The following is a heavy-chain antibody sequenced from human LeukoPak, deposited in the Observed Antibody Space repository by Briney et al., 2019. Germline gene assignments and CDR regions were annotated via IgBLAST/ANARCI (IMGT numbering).Heavy chain of an antibody. CDR2: IYPGDSDT. Sequence: GESLKISCKGSGYSFTSYWIGWVRQMPGKGLEWMGIIYPGDSDTRYSPSFQGQVTISADKSISTAYLQWSSLKASDTAMYYCARHRRNPHYSYGYYYYMDVWGKGTTVTISS. CDR1: GYSFTSYW. CDR3: ARHRRNPHYSYGYYYYMDV. D-gene: IGHD5-18*01. V-gene: IGHV5-51*01. J-gene: IGHJ6*03.